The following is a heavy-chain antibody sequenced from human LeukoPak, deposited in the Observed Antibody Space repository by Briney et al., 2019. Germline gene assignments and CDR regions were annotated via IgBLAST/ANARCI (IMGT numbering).Heavy chain of an antibody. Sequence: GGSLRLSCAASGFTFSSCAMGWVRQATGKGLEWVSAISGSGGSTYYADSVKGRFTISRDNSKNTLYLQMNSLRAEDTAVYYCARALPHSYYYYYGMDVWGQGTTVTVSS. D-gene: IGHD5-18*01. CDR1: GFTFSSCA. V-gene: IGHV3-23*01. J-gene: IGHJ6*02. CDR2: ISGSGGST. CDR3: ARALPHSYYYYYGMDV.